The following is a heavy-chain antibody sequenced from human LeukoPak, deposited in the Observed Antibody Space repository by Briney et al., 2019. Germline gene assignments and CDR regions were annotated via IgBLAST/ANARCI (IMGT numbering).Heavy chain of an antibody. J-gene: IGHJ4*02. D-gene: IGHD6-19*01. Sequence: VASVKVSCKASGYTFTSYAMHWVRQAPGRRIDWMGWINAGNGNTKYSQKFQGRVTITRDTSASTAYMELSSLRSEDTAVYYCARDSGAVAFDYWGQGTLVTVSS. CDR2: INAGNGNT. V-gene: IGHV1-3*01. CDR1: GYTFTSYA. CDR3: ARDSGAVAFDY.